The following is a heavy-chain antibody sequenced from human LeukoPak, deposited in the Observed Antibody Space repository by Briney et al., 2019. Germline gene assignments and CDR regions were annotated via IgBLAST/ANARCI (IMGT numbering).Heavy chain of an antibody. CDR3: ARDTLLWFGELFRGEFDY. V-gene: IGHV1-2*02. J-gene: IGHJ4*02. CDR1: GYSFTSHY. D-gene: IGHD3-10*01. Sequence: GASVKVSCKASGYSFTSHYMHWVRQAPGQGLEWMGWINPNSGGTNYAQKFQGRVTMTRDTSISTAYMELSRLRSDDTAVYYCARDTLLWFGELFRGEFDYWGQGTLVTVSS. CDR2: INPNSGGT.